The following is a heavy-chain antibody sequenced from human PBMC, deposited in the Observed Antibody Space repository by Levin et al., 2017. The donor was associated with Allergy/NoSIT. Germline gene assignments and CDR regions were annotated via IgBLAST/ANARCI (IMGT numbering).Heavy chain of an antibody. CDR3: ARGLQSGYNTEYYFDY. Sequence: ASVKVSCKASGGTFSSYTISWVRQAPGQGLEWMGRIIPILGIANYAQKFQGRVTITADKSTSTAYMELSSLRSEDTAVYYCARGLQSGYNTEYYFDYWGQGTLVTVSS. J-gene: IGHJ4*02. CDR2: IIPILGIA. V-gene: IGHV1-69*02. D-gene: IGHD5-24*01. CDR1: GGTFSSYT.